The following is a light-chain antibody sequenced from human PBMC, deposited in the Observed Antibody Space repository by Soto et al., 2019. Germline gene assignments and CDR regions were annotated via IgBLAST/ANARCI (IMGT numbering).Light chain of an antibody. J-gene: IGLJ1*01. Sequence: QSALTKPASVSGSPGQSITISCTGTSSDVGGYNYFSWYQHHPGKAPKLMIYEVSNRPSGVSNRFSGSKSGNTASLTISRLQAEDEADYYCSSYTSSTTSVFGTGTKLTVL. CDR2: EVS. CDR1: SSDVGGYNY. V-gene: IGLV2-14*01. CDR3: SSYTSSTTSV.